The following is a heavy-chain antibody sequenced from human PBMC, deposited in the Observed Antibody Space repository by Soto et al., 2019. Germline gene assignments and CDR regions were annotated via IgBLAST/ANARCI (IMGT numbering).Heavy chain of an antibody. J-gene: IGHJ5*02. Sequence: PSETLSLTCTVSGGSISSSSYYWGWIRQPPGKGLEWIGSINYSGSTYYNASLKSRVTISVDTSKNQFSLKLSSVTAADTAVYYCARHDRRNMVTRSLDPWGQGTLVTSPQ. CDR2: INYSGST. D-gene: IGHD2-21*02. V-gene: IGHV4-39*01. CDR1: GGSISSSSYY. CDR3: ARHDRRNMVTRSLDP.